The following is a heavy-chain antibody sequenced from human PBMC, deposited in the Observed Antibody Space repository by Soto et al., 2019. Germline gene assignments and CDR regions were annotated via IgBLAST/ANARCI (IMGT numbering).Heavy chain of an antibody. Sequence: PGGSLRLSCAASGFTFSSYEMNWVRQAPGKGLEWVSYISSSGSTIYYADSVKGRFTISRDNAKNSLYLQRNSLRAEDTSVYYCARDPLPLYSGSYLSVFDYWGQGTLVTVAS. CDR3: ARDPLPLYSGSYLSVFDY. D-gene: IGHD1-26*01. CDR2: ISSSGSTI. V-gene: IGHV3-48*03. CDR1: GFTFSSYE. J-gene: IGHJ4*02.